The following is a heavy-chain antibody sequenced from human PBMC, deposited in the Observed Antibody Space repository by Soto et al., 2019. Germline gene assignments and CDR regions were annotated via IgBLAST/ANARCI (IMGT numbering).Heavy chain of an antibody. V-gene: IGHV3-30*18. CDR3: AKDQGSYYFDY. J-gene: IGHJ4*02. Sequence: QVQLVESGGGVVQPGRSLRLSCAASGFTFSSYGMHWVRQAPGKGLEWVAVISYDGSNKYYADSVKGRFTISRDNSKNTLYLQMNSLRAEDMAVYYCAKDQGSYYFDYWGQGTLVTVSS. D-gene: IGHD1-26*01. CDR1: GFTFSSYG. CDR2: ISYDGSNK.